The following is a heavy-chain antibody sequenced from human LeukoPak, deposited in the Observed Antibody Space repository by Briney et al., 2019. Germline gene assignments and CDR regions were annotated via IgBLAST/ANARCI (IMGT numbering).Heavy chain of an antibody. CDR3: ARYTAHSYPWGYYYMDV. CDR1: GGSISSYY. CDR2: IYYSGST. D-gene: IGHD5-18*01. Sequence: NTSETLSLTCSVSGGSISSYYWSWIRQPPGKGLEWIGYIYYSGSTNYNPSLKSRVTISVDTSKNQFSLKLSSVTAADTAVYYCARYTAHSYPWGYYYMDVWGKGTTVTVSS. V-gene: IGHV4-59*01. J-gene: IGHJ6*03.